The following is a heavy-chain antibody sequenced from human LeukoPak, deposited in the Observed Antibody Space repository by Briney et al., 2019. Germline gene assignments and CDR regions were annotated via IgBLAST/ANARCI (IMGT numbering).Heavy chain of an antibody. CDR1: GFTLSTFG. V-gene: IGHV3-48*02. J-gene: IGHJ4*02. Sequence: GGSLRLSCVASGFTLSTFGMNWVRQAPGKGLEWVSYIGSGSSPIYYADSVKGRFIMSRDNAKNSLYLQMNSLRDEDAAVYYCARASPSGYDYWGQGTLVTVSS. CDR2: IGSGSSPI. D-gene: IGHD3-22*01. CDR3: ARASPSGYDY.